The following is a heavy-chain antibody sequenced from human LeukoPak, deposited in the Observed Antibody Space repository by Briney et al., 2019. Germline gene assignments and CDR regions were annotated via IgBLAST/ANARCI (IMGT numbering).Heavy chain of an antibody. Sequence: SETLSLTCTVSGGSISSYYLSWIRQPPGEGLEWIGYISYSGNTNYNPSLSRRVSISVDPSKRHFSLRLSSVTAADTAVYYCARDWAEAPSSGWSYWSFDLWGRGTLVTVSS. CDR1: GGSISSYY. D-gene: IGHD6-19*01. J-gene: IGHJ2*01. CDR2: ISYSGNT. CDR3: ARDWAEAPSSGWSYWSFDL. V-gene: IGHV4-59*01.